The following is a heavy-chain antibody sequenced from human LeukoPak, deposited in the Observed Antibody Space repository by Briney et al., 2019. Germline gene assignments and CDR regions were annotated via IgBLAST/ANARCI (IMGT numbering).Heavy chain of an antibody. D-gene: IGHD3-22*01. V-gene: IGHV3-30*18. CDR3: AKDTYYYDSSGYHNWFDP. CDR1: GFTFSSYG. Sequence: GGSLRLSCAASGFTFSSYGMHWVRQAPGKGLEWVAVISYDGSNKYYADSVKGRFSISRDNSKNTLYLQMNSLRAEDTAVYYCAKDTYYYDSSGYHNWFDPWGQGTLATVSS. J-gene: IGHJ5*02. CDR2: ISYDGSNK.